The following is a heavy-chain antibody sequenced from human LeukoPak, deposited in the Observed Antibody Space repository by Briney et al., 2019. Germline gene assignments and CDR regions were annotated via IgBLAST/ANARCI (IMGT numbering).Heavy chain of an antibody. D-gene: IGHD3-3*01. Sequence: SETLSLTCTVSGGSISSSSYYWGWIRQPPGKGLEWIGSIYYSGSTYYNPALKSRVTISVDTSKNQFSLKLSSVTAADTAVYYCATGGTTYYDFWSGYYRPPDYWGQGTLVTVSS. V-gene: IGHV4-39*01. CDR3: ATGGTTYYDFWSGYYRPPDY. CDR1: GGSISSSSYY. J-gene: IGHJ4*02. CDR2: IYYSGST.